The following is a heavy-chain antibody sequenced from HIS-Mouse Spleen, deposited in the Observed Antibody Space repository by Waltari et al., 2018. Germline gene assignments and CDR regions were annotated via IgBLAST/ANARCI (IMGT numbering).Heavy chain of an antibody. Sequence: QLQLQESGPGLAKPSETLSLTCPVSGGSISSSSYYWGWIRTPPGKGLELSGSIYYSGSTSYHPPLKSRVTISVDTSKNQFSLKLSSGTAADTAVYYCAREIPYSSSWYDWYFDLWGRGTLVTVSS. J-gene: IGHJ2*01. D-gene: IGHD6-13*01. V-gene: IGHV4-39*07. CDR1: GGSISSSSYY. CDR2: IYYSGST. CDR3: AREIPYSSSWYDWYFDL.